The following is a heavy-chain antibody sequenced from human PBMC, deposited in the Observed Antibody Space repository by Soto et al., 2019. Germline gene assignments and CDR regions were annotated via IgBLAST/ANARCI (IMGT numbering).Heavy chain of an antibody. CDR3: ARARVLMVYEDYYGMDV. D-gene: IGHD2-8*01. CDR1: GGSISSGDYY. J-gene: IGHJ6*02. CDR2: IYYSGST. Sequence: SETLSLTCTVSGGSISSGDYYWSWIRQPPGKGLEWIGYIYYSGSTYYNPSLKSRVTISVDTSKNQFSLKLSSVTAADTAVYYCARARVLMVYEDYYGMDVWGQGTTVTVSS. V-gene: IGHV4-30-4*01.